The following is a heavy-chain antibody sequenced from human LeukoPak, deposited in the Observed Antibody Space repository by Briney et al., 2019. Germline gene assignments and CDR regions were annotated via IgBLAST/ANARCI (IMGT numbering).Heavy chain of an antibody. J-gene: IGHJ6*03. CDR1: GYSISSGYY. D-gene: IGHD2-2*01. V-gene: IGHV4-38-2*02. CDR3: ARDRAPTSYYYYYMDV. CDR2: IYHSGST. Sequence: SETLSLTCTVSGYSISSGYYWGWIRQPPGKGLEWIGSIYHSGSTYYNPSLKSRVTISVDTSKNQFSLKLSSVTAADTAVYYCARDRAPTSYYYYYMDVWGKGTTVTVSS.